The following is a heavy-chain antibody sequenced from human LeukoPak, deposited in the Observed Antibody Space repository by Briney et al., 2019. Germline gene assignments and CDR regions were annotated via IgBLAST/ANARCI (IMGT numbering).Heavy chain of an antibody. J-gene: IGHJ4*02. CDR3: AREGVHCSGRSCLKAY. D-gene: IGHD2-15*01. Sequence: RGSLRLSCAASGFTFTTDWMSWVPQAPGKGPEGLANIKKYVSEKYYMDSVKGRFTISRDKAENSLYLQMNSLRAAGTAVYYCAREGVHCSGRSCLKAYWGQGTQVTVSS. CDR1: GFTFTTDW. CDR2: IKKYVSEK. V-gene: IGHV3-7*03.